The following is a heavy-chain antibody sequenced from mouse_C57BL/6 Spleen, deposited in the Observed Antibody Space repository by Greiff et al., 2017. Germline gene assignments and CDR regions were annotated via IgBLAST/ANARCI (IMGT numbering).Heavy chain of an antibody. CDR2: IDPEDGET. J-gene: IGHJ2*01. Sequence: EVKLMESGAELVKPGASVKLSCTASGFNIKDYYMHWVKQRTEQGLEWIGRIDPEDGETKYAPKFQGKATITADTSSNTAYLQLSSLTSEDTAVYYWAMGDGDDFEDWGQGTTLTVSS. D-gene: IGHD3-3*01. CDR1: GFNIKDYY. V-gene: IGHV14-2*01. CDR3: AMGDGDDFED.